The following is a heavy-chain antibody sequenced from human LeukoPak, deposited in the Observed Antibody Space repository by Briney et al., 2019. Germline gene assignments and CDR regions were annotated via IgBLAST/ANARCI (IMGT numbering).Heavy chain of an antibody. D-gene: IGHD3-16*01. V-gene: IGHV4-39*01. CDR2: IYYSGST. CDR1: GGSISSSSYY. Sequence: SETLSLTCIVSGGSISSSSYYWRWIRQPPGKGLEWIGSIYYSGSTLYNPSLTSRVTISVDTSKNQFSLRLNSVTAADTAVYYCARQLGAYSYPFDIWGQGTKVTVSS. J-gene: IGHJ3*02. CDR3: ARQLGAYSYPFDI.